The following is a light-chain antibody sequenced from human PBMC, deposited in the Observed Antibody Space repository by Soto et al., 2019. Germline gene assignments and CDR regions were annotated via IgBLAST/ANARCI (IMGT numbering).Light chain of an antibody. CDR1: QSVSSSF. CDR3: QQYGSSPWT. J-gene: IGKJ1*01. V-gene: IGKV3-20*01. CDR2: GAS. Sequence: EIVLTQSPGTLSLSPGERATLSCRASQSVSSSFLAWYQQKPGQAPRLLIYGASIRATGIPDRFSGSGSGTDFTLTISRVEPVDFAVYYCQQYGSSPWTFGQGTKVEIK.